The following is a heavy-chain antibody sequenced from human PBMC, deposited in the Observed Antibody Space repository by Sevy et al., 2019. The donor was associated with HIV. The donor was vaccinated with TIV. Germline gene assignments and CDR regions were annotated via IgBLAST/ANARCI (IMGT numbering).Heavy chain of an antibody. CDR3: ARGRAMIDF. J-gene: IGHJ4*02. CDR2: ISSSGNS. V-gene: IGHV4-4*07. Sequence: SETLSLTCAVSGVSMSEYHWNWIRQSAGNRLEWIGRISSSGNSDYNSSFKSRVTISLDTSKNQFSLKLRSATVADTAFYFCARGRAMIDFWGQGIMVTVSS. CDR1: GVSMSEYH.